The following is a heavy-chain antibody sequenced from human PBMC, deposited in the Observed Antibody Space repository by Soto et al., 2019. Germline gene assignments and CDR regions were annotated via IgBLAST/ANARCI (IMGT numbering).Heavy chain of an antibody. D-gene: IGHD1-26*01. CDR3: ARVFGVGATVERYFDY. CDR1: GGTFSSYA. J-gene: IGHJ4*02. Sequence: QVQLVQSGAEVKKPGSSVKVSCTASGGTFSSYAISWVRQAPGQGLEWMGGIIPIFGTANYAQKFQGRVTITADESTSTAYMELSSLRSEDTAVYDWARVFGVGATVERYFDYWGQGTLVTVSS. CDR2: IIPIFGTA. V-gene: IGHV1-69*01.